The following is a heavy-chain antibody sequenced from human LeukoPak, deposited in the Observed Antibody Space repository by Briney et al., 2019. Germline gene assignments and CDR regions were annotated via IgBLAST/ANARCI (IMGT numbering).Heavy chain of an antibody. CDR2: IRKDGDEI. Sequence: GGSLRLSCVASGFSFSTSWMTWVRQAPGKGLEWVANIRKDGDEIYYVYSVKGRFTISRDNTKNSMYLQMNSLRVEDTAVYYCARDGDSWNDFDHWGQGTLVTVSS. D-gene: IGHD1-1*01. CDR1: GFSFSTSW. J-gene: IGHJ4*02. CDR3: ARDGDSWNDFDH. V-gene: IGHV3-7*01.